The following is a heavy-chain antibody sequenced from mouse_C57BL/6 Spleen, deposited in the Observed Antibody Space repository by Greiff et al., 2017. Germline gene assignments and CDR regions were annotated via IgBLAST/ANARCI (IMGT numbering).Heavy chain of an antibody. CDR1: GYSITSGYY. V-gene: IGHV3-6*01. CDR3: ASRDYSNYGFAD. J-gene: IGHJ3*01. Sequence: EVKLMESGPGLVKPSQSLSLTCSVTGYSITSGYYWNWIRQFPGNKLEWMGYISYDGSNNYHPSLKNRISITRDTSKNQFVLKLNSVTTEDTATYYCASRDYSNYGFADWGQGTLVTVSA. D-gene: IGHD2-5*01. CDR2: ISYDGSN.